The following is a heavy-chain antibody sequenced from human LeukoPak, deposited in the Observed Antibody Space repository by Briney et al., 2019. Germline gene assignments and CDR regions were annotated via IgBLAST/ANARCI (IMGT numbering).Heavy chain of an antibody. CDR3: ASKDGYNLYYYGMDV. V-gene: IGHV4-34*01. CDR2: INHSGST. CDR1: GGSFSGYY. Sequence: SETLSLTCAVYGGSFSGYYWSWIRQPPGKGLEWIGEINHSGSTNYNPSLKSRVTISVDTSKNQFSLKLSSVTAADTAVYYCASKDGYNLYYYGMDVWGQGTTVTVSS. D-gene: IGHD5-24*01. J-gene: IGHJ6*02.